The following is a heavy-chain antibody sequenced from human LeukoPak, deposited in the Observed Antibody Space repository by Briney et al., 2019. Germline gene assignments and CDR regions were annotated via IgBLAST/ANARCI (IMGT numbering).Heavy chain of an antibody. Sequence: SETLSLTCAVYGGSFSGYYWSWIRQPPGKGLEWIGEINHSGSTNYNPSLKSRDTISLDTSKNQFSLKLTSVTAADTAVYYCAREGIAAAAIDYWGQGNLVSVSS. CDR3: AREGIAAAAIDY. CDR1: GGSFSGYY. CDR2: INHSGST. J-gene: IGHJ4*02. V-gene: IGHV4-34*01. D-gene: IGHD6-13*01.